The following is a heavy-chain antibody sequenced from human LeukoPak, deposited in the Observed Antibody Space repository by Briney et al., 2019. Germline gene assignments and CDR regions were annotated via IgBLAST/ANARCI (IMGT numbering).Heavy chain of an antibody. CDR2: INHSGYT. J-gene: IGHJ4*02. V-gene: IGHV4-34*01. D-gene: IGHD6-19*01. CDR3: TRAVAGHPD. CDR1: GVPFSNYY. Sequence: SETLSLTCADSGVPFSNYYWSWVRQSPRQGLEWIGEINHSGYTNYNPSLKSRVTMTIDTSKNQFSLILTSVTVADAGVYYCTRAVAGHPDWGQGTLVTVSS.